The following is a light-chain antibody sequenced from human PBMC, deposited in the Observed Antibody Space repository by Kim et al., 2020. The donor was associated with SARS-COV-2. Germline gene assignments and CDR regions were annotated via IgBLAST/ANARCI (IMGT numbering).Light chain of an antibody. J-gene: IGLJ2*01. CDR3: SSYTTSSTLV. CDR2: DVS. CDR1: SSDVGGYDY. Sequence: QSALTQPASVSGSPGQSITISCTGTSSDVGGYDYVSWYQQHPGKAPKVMIYDVSERPSGVSNRFSGSKSGNTASLTISGLQAEDEADYYCSSYTTSSTLVFGGGTQLTVL. V-gene: IGLV2-14*01.